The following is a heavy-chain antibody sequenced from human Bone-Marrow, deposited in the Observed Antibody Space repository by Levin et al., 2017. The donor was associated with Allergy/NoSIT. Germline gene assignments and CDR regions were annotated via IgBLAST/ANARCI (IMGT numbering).Heavy chain of an antibody. V-gene: IGHV3-23*01. CDR1: GFIFSSYG. D-gene: IGHD3-10*01. CDR2: IGGNIVNR. Sequence: GGSLRLSCAGSGFIFSSYGMNWVRQAPGKGLEWVSGIGGNIVNRYYADSVKGRFTVSRDNSKNTLYLQMNSLRVEDTAIYYCAKDRGFGSGTYGAFDFWGQGTMVTVSS. CDR3: AKDRGFGSGTYGAFDF. J-gene: IGHJ3*01.